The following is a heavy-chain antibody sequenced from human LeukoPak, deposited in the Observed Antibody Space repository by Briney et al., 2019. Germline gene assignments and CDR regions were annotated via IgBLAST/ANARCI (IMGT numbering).Heavy chain of an antibody. Sequence: ASVKVSCKASGYTFTGYYMHWVRQATGHGLEWMGRINPNSGGTNYAQKFQGRVTMTRDTSIRTAYMALGRLISDDTAVSYCARWYSSSSDFCGQGTLVTVSS. V-gene: IGHV1-2*06. J-gene: IGHJ4*02. CDR2: INPNSGGT. CDR3: ARWYSSSSDF. CDR1: GYTFTGYY. D-gene: IGHD6-6*01.